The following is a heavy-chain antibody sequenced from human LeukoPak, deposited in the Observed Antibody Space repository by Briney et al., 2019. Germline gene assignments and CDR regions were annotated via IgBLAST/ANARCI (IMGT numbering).Heavy chain of an antibody. CDR1: GGSISSYY. Sequence: SETLSLTCTVSGGSISSYYWSWIRQPPGKGLEWIGSIYHSGSTYYNPSLKSRVTISVDTSKNQFSLKLSSVTAADTAVYYCAREVAVAGVGWFDPWGQGTLVTVSS. CDR3: AREVAVAGVGWFDP. J-gene: IGHJ5*02. V-gene: IGHV4-38-2*02. D-gene: IGHD6-19*01. CDR2: IYHSGST.